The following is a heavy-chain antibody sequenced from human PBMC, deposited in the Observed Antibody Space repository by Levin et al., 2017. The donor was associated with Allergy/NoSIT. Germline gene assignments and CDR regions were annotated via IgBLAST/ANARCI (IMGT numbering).Heavy chain of an antibody. V-gene: IGHV3-30-3*01. CDR1: GFTFSSYA. Sequence: PGGSLRLSCAASGFTFSSYAMHWVRQAPGKGLEWVAVISYDGSNKYYADSVKGRFTISRDNSKNTLYLQMNSLRAEDTAVYYCASSLHVDTAMIDYWGQGTLVTVSS. D-gene: IGHD5-18*01. CDR3: ASSLHVDTAMIDY. CDR2: ISYDGSNK. J-gene: IGHJ4*02.